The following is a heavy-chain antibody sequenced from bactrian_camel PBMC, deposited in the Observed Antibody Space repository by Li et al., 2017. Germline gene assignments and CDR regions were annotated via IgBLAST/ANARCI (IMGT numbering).Heavy chain of an antibody. CDR2: INSGTGTA. CDR3: AKGAWRSIWYDFGY. CDR1: GFAFSTSL. V-gene: IGHV3S1*01. Sequence: HVQLVESGGGAVHPGGSLRLSCACSGFAFSTSLMYWVRQAPGKGLEWVSIINSGTGTAYYADSVKGRFTISRDNAKNTLYLQMNSLKTEDTSMYYCAKGAWRSIWYDFGYWGQGTQVTVS. J-gene: IGHJ6*01. D-gene: IGHD6*01.